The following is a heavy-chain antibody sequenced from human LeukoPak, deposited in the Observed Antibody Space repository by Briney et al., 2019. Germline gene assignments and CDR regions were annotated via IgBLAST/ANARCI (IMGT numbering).Heavy chain of an antibody. CDR2: INTDGSTT. CDR1: GFTFSSYW. D-gene: IGHD5-24*01. Sequence: GGSLRLSCTVSGFTFSSYWMRWVRQAPGMGLVWVPRINTDGSTTSYADSVKGRFTISRDNAKNTLYLQVNSLRAEDTAVYYCARGGLEPVDYWGQGTLVTVSS. CDR3: ARGGLEPVDY. J-gene: IGHJ4*02. V-gene: IGHV3-74*01.